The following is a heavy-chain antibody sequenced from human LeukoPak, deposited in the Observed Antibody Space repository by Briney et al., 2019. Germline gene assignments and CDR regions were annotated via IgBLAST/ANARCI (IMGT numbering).Heavy chain of an antibody. CDR3: ARSTTAMVAFDY. D-gene: IGHD5-18*01. J-gene: IGHJ4*02. CDR1: GYTFTSYD. V-gene: IGHV1-2*06. Sequence: ASVKVSCKASGYTFTSYDINWVRQATGQGLEWMGRINPNSGGTNYAQKFQGRVTMTRDTSISTAYMELSRLRSDDTAVYYCARSTTAMVAFDYWGQGTLVTVSS. CDR2: INPNSGGT.